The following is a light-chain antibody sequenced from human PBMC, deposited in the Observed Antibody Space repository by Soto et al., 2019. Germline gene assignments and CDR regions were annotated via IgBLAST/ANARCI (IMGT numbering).Light chain of an antibody. CDR2: GAS. V-gene: IGKV3-20*01. CDR3: QQYDSPLT. Sequence: PGERATLSCRASQSIRSNFLAGYQQRPGQAPRLLIYGASKRATGIPNRFTGSGSGTDFTLTISRLEPEDFAVYYCQQYDSPLTFGLGTKVEIK. J-gene: IGKJ1*01. CDR1: QSIRSNF.